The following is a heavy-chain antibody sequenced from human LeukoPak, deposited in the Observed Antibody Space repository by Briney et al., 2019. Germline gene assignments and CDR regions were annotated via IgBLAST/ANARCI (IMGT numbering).Heavy chain of an antibody. CDR3: ASTQQWLAFDY. CDR1: GGSISNYH. V-gene: IGHV4-59*01. Sequence: PSETLSLTCTVPGGSISNYHWSWMRQPPGKGLEWIGCFYHSGSTTYNPSLKSRVTTSVDTSKNEFSLKLNSVTAADTAVYYCASTQQWLAFDYWGQGILVTVSS. J-gene: IGHJ4*02. D-gene: IGHD6-19*01. CDR2: FYHSGST.